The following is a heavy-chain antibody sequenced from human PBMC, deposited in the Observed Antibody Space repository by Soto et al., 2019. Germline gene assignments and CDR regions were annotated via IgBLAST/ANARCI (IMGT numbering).Heavy chain of an antibody. J-gene: IGHJ5*02. Sequence: QVPLVQSGAEMKKPGASVKVSCKASGYTFTNYAMHWVRQAPGQRLEWMGRINGGDGDTQYSQKFQGRVTFIRDKSASTAYMELSGLRSEDTAVYYCASSYTSSPKSNWFDPWGQGTLVTVSS. CDR1: GYTFTNYA. V-gene: IGHV1-3*01. CDR3: ASSYTSSPKSNWFDP. CDR2: INGGDGDT. D-gene: IGHD6-6*01.